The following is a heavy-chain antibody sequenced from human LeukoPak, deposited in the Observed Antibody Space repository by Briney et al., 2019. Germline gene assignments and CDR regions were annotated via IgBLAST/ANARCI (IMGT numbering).Heavy chain of an antibody. D-gene: IGHD2-2*01. CDR3: ARWLVPAANGDNWFDP. V-gene: IGHV4-39*01. CDR1: GDSISSSDCY. CDR2: IYYSGIT. J-gene: IGHJ5*02. Sequence: SGTLSLTCTVSGDSISSSDCYWGWIRQTPGKGLEWIGSIYYSGITTYNPSLQSRLTISIDTSHNQFSLKLNFVTAADTAVYYCARWLVPAANGDNWFDPWGQGTLVTVSS.